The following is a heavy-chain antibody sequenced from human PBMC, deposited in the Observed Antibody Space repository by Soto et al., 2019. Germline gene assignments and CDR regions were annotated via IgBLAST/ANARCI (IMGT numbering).Heavy chain of an antibody. Sequence: ASVKVSCKASGGTFSSYAISWVRQAPGQGLEWMGGIIPIFGTANYAQKFQGRVTITADESTSTAYMELSSLRSEDTAVYYCARGSEARRGNLNCFDPWGQGTLVTVSS. J-gene: IGHJ5*02. CDR3: ARGSEARRGNLNCFDP. D-gene: IGHD3-10*01. CDR2: IIPIFGTA. V-gene: IGHV1-69*13. CDR1: GGTFSSYA.